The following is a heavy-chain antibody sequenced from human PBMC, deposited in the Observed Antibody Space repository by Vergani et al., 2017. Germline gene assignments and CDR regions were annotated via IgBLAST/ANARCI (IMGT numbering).Heavy chain of an antibody. CDR1: GGSISSSSYY. D-gene: IGHD1-26*01. CDR3: ARHHSGLYYYYYYMDV. CDR2: IYYSWST. J-gene: IGHJ6*03. V-gene: IGHV4-39*01. Sequence: QLQLQESGPGLVKPSETLSLTCTVSGGSISSSSYYWGWIRQPPGKGLEWIGSIYYSWSTYYNPSLKSRVTISVDTSKNQFSLKLSSVTAADTAVYYCARHHSGLYYYYYYMDVWGKGTTVTVSS.